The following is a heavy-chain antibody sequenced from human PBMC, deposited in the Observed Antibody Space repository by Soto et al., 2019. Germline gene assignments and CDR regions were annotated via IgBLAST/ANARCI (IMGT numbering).Heavy chain of an antibody. D-gene: IGHD3-9*01. CDR2: MNPNSGNT. J-gene: IGHJ6*02. V-gene: IGHV1-8*01. Sequence: ASVKVSCKASGYTFTSYDINWVRQATGQGLEWMGWMNPNSGNTGYAQKFQGRVTMTRNTSISTAYMELSSLRSEDTAVYYCARGRDILTGYYNVSHFSYGMDVWGQGTTVTVSS. CDR3: ARGRDILTGYYNVSHFSYGMDV. CDR1: GYTFTSYD.